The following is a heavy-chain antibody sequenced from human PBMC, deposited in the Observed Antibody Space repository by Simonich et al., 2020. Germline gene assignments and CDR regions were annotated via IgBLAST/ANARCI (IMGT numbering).Heavy chain of an antibody. J-gene: IGHJ4*02. Sequence: QVQLVQSGAEVKKPGASVKVSCKASGYTFTSYGISWVRQAPGQGLEWMGGISADNGNKNDAQKLQGRVTMTTDTSTSTAYMELRSLRSDDTAVYYCARASRGTWWYYYFDYWGQGTLVTVSS. D-gene: IGHD2-15*01. CDR2: ISADNGNK. CDR3: ARASRGTWWYYYFDY. CDR1: GYTFTSYG. V-gene: IGHV1-18*01.